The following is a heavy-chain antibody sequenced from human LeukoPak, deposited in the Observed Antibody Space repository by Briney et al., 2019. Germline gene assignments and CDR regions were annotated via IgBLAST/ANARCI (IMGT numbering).Heavy chain of an antibody. V-gene: IGHV4-39*07. CDR1: GFTFSSYE. CDR2: IYYSGST. CDR3: VSVVVAATQQDY. D-gene: IGHD2-15*01. J-gene: IGHJ4*02. Sequence: GSLRLSCAASGFTFSSYEMNWVRQAPGKGLEWIGSIYYSGSTYYNPSLKSRVTISVDTSKNQFSLKLSSVTAADTAVYYCVSVVVAATQQDYWGQGTLVTVSS.